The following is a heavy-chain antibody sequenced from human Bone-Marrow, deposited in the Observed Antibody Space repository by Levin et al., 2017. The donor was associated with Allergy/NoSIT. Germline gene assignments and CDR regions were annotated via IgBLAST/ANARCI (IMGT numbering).Heavy chain of an antibody. Sequence: GGSLRLSCTVSGFMFSDYSIYWVRQAPGKGLEWISSISSDSSDLYYADSVKGRFTISRDNAKNSLNLQVSSLRAEDTAVYHCVRGIIGDVRVAHKEAFDVWGQGTMVTASS. CDR3: VRGIIGDVRVAHKEAFDV. J-gene: IGHJ3*01. V-gene: IGHV3-21*01. CDR2: ISSDSSDL. D-gene: IGHD2/OR15-2a*01. CDR1: GFMFSDYS.